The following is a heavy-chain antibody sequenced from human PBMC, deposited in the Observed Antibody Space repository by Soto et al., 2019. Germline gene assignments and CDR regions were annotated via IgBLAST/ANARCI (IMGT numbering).Heavy chain of an antibody. Sequence: QVQLVESGGGVVQPGRSLRLSCAASGFTFSSYGMHWVRQAPGKGLEWVAVIWYDGSNKYYADSVKGRFTISRDNSKNTLYLQMNSLRAEDTAVYYCARDKENYDFWSGYKTYYYYYGMDVWGQGTTVTVSS. J-gene: IGHJ6*02. CDR3: ARDKENYDFWSGYKTYYYYYGMDV. CDR1: GFTFSSYG. D-gene: IGHD3-3*01. V-gene: IGHV3-33*01. CDR2: IWYDGSNK.